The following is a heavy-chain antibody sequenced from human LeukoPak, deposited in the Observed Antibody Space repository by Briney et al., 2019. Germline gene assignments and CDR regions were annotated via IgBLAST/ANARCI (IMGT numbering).Heavy chain of an antibody. CDR3: ARSRLWRSGPWDY. Sequence: SETLSLTCTVSGGSISSSSYYWGWIRQPPGKGLEWIGSIYYSGSTNYNPSLKNRVTISVDTSKNQFSLKLSSVTAADTAVYYCARSRLWRSGPWDYWGQGTLVTVSS. J-gene: IGHJ4*02. CDR1: GGSISSSSYY. D-gene: IGHD2-15*01. CDR2: IYYSGST. V-gene: IGHV4-39*01.